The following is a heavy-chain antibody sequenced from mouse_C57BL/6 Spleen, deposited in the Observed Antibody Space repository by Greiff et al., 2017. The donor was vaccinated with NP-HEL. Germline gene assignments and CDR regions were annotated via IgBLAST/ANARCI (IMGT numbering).Heavy chain of an antibody. CDR2: IHPNSGST. J-gene: IGHJ2*01. V-gene: IGHV1-64*01. CDR1: GYTFTSYW. CDR3: ARRDTEGYFDY. Sequence: VQLQESGAELVKPGASVKLSCKASGYTFTSYWMHWVKQRPGQGLEWIGMIHPNSGSTNYNEKFKSKATLTVDKSSSTAYMQLSSLTSEDSAVYYCARRDTEGYFDYWGQGTTLTVSS.